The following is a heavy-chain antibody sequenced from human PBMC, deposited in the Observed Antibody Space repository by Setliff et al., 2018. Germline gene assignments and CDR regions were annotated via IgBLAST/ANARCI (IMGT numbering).Heavy chain of an antibody. D-gene: IGHD6-13*01. J-gene: IGHJ4*02. Sequence: GGSLRLPCEASGFTFSSYTMSWVRQAPGKGLEWVSVISGSGGSTYYADSVKGRFTISRDNSKNTLYLQMNSLSAEDTALYYCAKDFGSTWLNYFDYWGQGTLVTVSS. CDR1: GFTFSSYT. CDR3: AKDFGSTWLNYFDY. V-gene: IGHV3-23*01. CDR2: ISGSGGST.